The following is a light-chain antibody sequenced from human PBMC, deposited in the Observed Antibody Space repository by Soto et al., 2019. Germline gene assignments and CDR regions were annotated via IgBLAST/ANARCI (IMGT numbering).Light chain of an antibody. V-gene: IGLV1-51*01. CDR2: DDD. CDR1: SSNIGGNS. Sequence: QSVLTQPPSVSAAPGQKVTISCSGSSSNIGGNSVSWYQQLPGTAPKLLIYDDDKRPSGIPDRFSGSKSGTSATLGITGFQTGDEADYYCGSWDSSLNGYVFGTGTKVTLL. CDR3: GSWDSSLNGYV. J-gene: IGLJ1*01.